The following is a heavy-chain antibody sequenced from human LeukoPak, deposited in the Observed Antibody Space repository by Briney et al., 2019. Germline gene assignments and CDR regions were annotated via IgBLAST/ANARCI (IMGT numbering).Heavy chain of an antibody. CDR3: ARGGHYYDSSGYYRLGY. CDR2: INHSGST. CDR1: GGSFSGYY. J-gene: IGHJ4*02. D-gene: IGHD3-22*01. Sequence: SETLSLTCAVYGGSFSGYYWSWIRQPPGKGLEWIGEINHSGSTNYNPSLKGRVTISVDTSKNQFSLKLSSVTAADTAVYYCARGGHYYDSSGYYRLGYWGQGTLVTVSS. V-gene: IGHV4-34*01.